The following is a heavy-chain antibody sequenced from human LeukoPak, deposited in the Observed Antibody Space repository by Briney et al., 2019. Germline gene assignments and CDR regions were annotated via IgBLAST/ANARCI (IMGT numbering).Heavy chain of an antibody. J-gene: IGHJ5*02. CDR2: IKQDGTEK. D-gene: IGHD3-3*01. Sequence: GGSLRLSCAASGFTFSSYWMSWVRQAPGKGLEWVANIKQDGTEKYYVDSVKGRFTISRDNAKNSLYLQMNSLRAEDTAVYYCARDRSGNDFWSGYYKGSNWFDPWGQGTLVTVSS. CDR3: ARDRSGNDFWSGYYKGSNWFDP. CDR1: GFTFSSYW. V-gene: IGHV3-7*01.